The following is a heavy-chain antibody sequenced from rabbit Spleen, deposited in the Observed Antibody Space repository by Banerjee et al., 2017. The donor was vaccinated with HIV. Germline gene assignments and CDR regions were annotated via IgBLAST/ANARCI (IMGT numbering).Heavy chain of an antibody. V-gene: IGHV1S45*01. CDR1: GFSFSSSDW. CDR3: ARDTYGDGGYVYAFNF. CDR2: IYGGSSGTT. D-gene: IGHD6-1*01. Sequence: QEQLEESGGDMVKPGASLTLTCTASGFSFSSSDWICWVRQAPGKGLEWIACIYGGSSGTTYYANWAVGRFTISKTSSTTVTLRMTSLTAADTATYFCARDTYGDGGYVYAFNFWGPGTLVTVS. J-gene: IGHJ4*01.